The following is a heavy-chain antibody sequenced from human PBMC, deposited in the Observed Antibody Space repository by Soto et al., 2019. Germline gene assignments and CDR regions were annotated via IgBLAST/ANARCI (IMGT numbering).Heavy chain of an antibody. V-gene: IGHV3-11*05. CDR1: GFTFSDYY. CDR3: ARAASYGRRFDY. D-gene: IGHD4-17*01. CDR2: ISSSSSYT. Sequence: GGSLRLSCAASGFTFSDYYMSWIRQAPGEGLEWVSYISSSSSYTNYADSVKGRFTISRDNAKNSLYLQMNSLRAEDTAVYYCARAASYGRRFDYWGQGTLVTVSS. J-gene: IGHJ4*02.